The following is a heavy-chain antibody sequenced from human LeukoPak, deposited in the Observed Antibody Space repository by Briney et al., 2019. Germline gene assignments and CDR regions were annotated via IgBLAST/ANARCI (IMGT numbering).Heavy chain of an antibody. CDR3: ARSLPNTYYYDSSGPEGY. CDR1: GYTFTDYY. Sequence: ASVKVSCKASGYTFTDYYIHWVRRATGQGLEWMGWMNPNSGNTGYAQKFQGRVTMTRNTSISTAYMELSSLRSEDTAVYYCARSLPNTYYYDSSGPEGYWGQGTLVTVSS. J-gene: IGHJ4*02. CDR2: MNPNSGNT. D-gene: IGHD3-22*01. V-gene: IGHV1-8*02.